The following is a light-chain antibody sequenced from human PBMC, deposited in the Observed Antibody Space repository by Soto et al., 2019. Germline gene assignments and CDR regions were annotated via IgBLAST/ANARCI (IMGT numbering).Light chain of an antibody. CDR3: QVWDSGSEHYV. CDR1: NIRTKS. Sequence: SFELTQPPSVSVAPGQTARITCGGNNIRTKSVHWYQQKPGQAPVLVVCDDSDRPSGIPERFSGSNSGNTATLTISRVEAGDEADYFCQVWDSGSEHYVFGAGTKVTVL. J-gene: IGLJ1*01. CDR2: DDS. V-gene: IGLV3-21*02.